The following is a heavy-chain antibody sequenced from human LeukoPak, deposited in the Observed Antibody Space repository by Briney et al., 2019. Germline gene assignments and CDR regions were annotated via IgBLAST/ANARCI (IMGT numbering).Heavy chain of an antibody. D-gene: IGHD1-26*01. J-gene: IGHJ4*02. CDR1: GYTLTELS. Sequence: ASVKVSCKVSGYTLTELSMHWVRQAPGKGLEWMGGFDPEDGETIYAQKFQGRVTMTEDTSTDTAYMGLSSLRSEDTAVYYCATSGSYLYYFDYWGQGTLVTVSS. CDR3: ATSGSYLYYFDY. CDR2: FDPEDGET. V-gene: IGHV1-24*01.